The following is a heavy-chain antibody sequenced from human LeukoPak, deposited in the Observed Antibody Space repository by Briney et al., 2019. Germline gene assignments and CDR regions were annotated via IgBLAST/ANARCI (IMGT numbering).Heavy chain of an antibody. CDR3: ARVAKERVGGVYCFDY. D-gene: IGHD1-1*01. V-gene: IGHV3-23*01. CDR2: ISGSGGST. J-gene: IGHJ4*02. CDR1: GFTFSSYA. Sequence: GGSLRLSCAASGFTFSSYAMSWVRQAPGKGLEWVSAISGSGGSTYYADSVKGRFTISRDNSKNTLYLQMNSLRAGDTAVYYCARVAKERVGGVYCFDYWGQGTLVTVSS.